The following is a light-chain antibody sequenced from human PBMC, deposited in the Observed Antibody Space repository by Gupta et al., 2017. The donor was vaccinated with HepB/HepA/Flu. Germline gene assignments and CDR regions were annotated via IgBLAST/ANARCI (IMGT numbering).Light chain of an antibody. J-gene: IGKJ1*01. CDR2: TTS. CDR3: QQYGSSPRT. Sequence: EIVFTQSPGTLSLSPGERVTLSCRASESVSSGYVAWYQQKPGQAPTLLMHTTSTRATGVPDRFSGSGAGRNFILTISGLEPEDFAVYYCQQYGSSPRTFGQGTKLEVK. V-gene: IGKV3-20*01. CDR1: ESVSSGY.